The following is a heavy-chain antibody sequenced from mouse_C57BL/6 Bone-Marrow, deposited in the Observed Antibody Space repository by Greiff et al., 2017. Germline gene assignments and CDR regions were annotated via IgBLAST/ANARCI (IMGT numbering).Heavy chain of an antibody. CDR3: ARDYYCSYWYFDY. CDR1: GYTFTDYY. J-gene: IGHJ2*01. CDR2: INPNNGGT. V-gene: IGHV1-26*01. D-gene: IGHD2-12*01. Sequence: EVQLQQSGPELVKPGASVKISCKASGYTFTDYYMNWVKQSHGKSLEWIGDINPNNGGTSYNQKLKGKATLTVDKTSSTAYMELRSLTSEDSAVFYYARDYYCSYWYFDYWVQGTILTVSS.